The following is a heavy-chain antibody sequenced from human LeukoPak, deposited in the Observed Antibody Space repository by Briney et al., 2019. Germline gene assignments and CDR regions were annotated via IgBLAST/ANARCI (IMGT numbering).Heavy chain of an antibody. CDR3: ARLRGNSWFDD. Sequence: SQTLSLTCAISGDSVSSNSATWNWIRQPPSRGLEWLGRTYYRSSRNYDYAVSVNRRITINPDTSKNQFSLQLNSVTPEDTAVYYCARLRGNSWFDDWGQGTLVTVSS. CDR2: TYYRSSRNY. V-gene: IGHV6-1*01. D-gene: IGHD6-13*01. CDR1: GDSVSSNSAT. J-gene: IGHJ4*02.